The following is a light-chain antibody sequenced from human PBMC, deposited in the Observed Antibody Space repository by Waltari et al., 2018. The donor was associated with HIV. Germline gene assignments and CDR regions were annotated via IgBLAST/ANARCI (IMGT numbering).Light chain of an antibody. CDR1: QSVSNT. V-gene: IGKV3-15*01. CDR2: GAF. CDR3: QQYSQWPFFT. J-gene: IGKJ3*01. Sequence: DIVMTQSPATLSVSPGEGATLSCRASQSVSNTLAWYQQKPGQAPRLLIYGAFTRATGIPARFSGSGSGTEFTLTISSLQSEDSAIYYCQQYSQWPFFTFGAGTKVAIK.